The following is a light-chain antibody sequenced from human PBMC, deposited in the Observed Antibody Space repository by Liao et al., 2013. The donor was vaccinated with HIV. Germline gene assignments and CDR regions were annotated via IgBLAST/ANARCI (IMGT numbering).Light chain of an antibody. Sequence: SYELAQPPSVSVSPGQTASITCSGDYLGDKYASWYHVKPGQSPVLVIYQXNKRPSGIPERYAGSNSGITATLTISGIRPVDEGDYYCQTWDSSTYVFGTGTKVTV. CDR1: YLGDKY. CDR3: QTWDSSTYV. CDR2: QXN. V-gene: IGLV3-1*01. J-gene: IGLJ1*01.